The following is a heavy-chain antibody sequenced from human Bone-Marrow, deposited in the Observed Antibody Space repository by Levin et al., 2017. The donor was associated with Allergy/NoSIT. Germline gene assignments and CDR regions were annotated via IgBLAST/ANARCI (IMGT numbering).Heavy chain of an antibody. Sequence: GSGPTLVKPTQTLTLTCTFSGFSLTASGMSVSWVRQPPGKALEWLARIDWDDDKYYSPSLKTRLTISKDTSKNQVVLTMANMDPVDTATYYCARIRLHYDILTGYYKTSWFDPWGQGTLVIVSS. CDR3: ARIRLHYDILTGYYKTSWFDP. D-gene: IGHD3-9*01. J-gene: IGHJ5*02. CDR2: IDWDDDK. V-gene: IGHV2-70*11. CDR1: GFSLTASGMS.